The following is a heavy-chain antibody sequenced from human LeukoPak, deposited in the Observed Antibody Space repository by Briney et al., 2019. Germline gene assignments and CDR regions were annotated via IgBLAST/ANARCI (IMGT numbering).Heavy chain of an antibody. CDR3: AELGITMIGGV. CDR2: ISSSGSTI. V-gene: IGHV3-48*03. Sequence: GGSLRLSCAASGFTFSNYNMNWVRQAPGKGLEWVSYISSSGSTIYYADSVKGRFTISGDNAKNSLYLQMNSLRAEDTAVYYCAELGITMIGGVWGKGTTVTISS. CDR1: GFTFSNYN. D-gene: IGHD3-10*02. J-gene: IGHJ6*04.